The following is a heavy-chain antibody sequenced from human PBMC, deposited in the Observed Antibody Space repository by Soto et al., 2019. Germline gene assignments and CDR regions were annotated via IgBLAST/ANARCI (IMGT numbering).Heavy chain of an antibody. CDR2: INNDGSST. V-gene: IGHV3-74*03. J-gene: IGHJ4*02. D-gene: IGHD1-7*01. CDR3: ARDRGYGTHFDY. CDR1: GFTFSRYW. Sequence: EVQLVESWGGLVQPGGSLRLSCAASGFTFSRYWIHWVRQAPGKGPVCVSRINNDGSSTMYADSLKGRFTISRDNATNTLYLQMNSLRAEDTALYYCARDRGYGTHFDYWGQGTLVTVSS.